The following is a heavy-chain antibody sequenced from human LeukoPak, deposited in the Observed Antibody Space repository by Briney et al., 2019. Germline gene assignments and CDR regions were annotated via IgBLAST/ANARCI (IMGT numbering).Heavy chain of an antibody. J-gene: IGHJ4*02. CDR3: ARCPYSGSYSGY. CDR2: ISSSSYI. D-gene: IGHD1-26*01. Sequence: GGSLRLSCAASGFTFSSYSMNWVRQAPGKGLEWVSSISSSSYIYYADSVKGRFTISRDNAKNSLYLQMNSLRAEDTAVYYCARCPYSGSYSGYWGQGTLVTVSS. V-gene: IGHV3-21*01. CDR1: GFTFSSYS.